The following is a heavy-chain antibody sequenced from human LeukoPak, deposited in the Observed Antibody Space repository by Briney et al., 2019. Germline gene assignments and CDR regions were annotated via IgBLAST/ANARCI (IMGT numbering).Heavy chain of an antibody. J-gene: IGHJ5*02. CDR2: IYPNGGT. V-gene: IGHV4-59*12. CDR3: ARDNGVVTLNWFDP. Sequence: SETLSLTCTVSGGSISSYYWSWIRQPPGKGLEWIGYIYPNGGTNYNLSLKSRVTMSVDTSKNQFSLKLSSVTAADTAVYYCARDNGVVTLNWFDPWGQGTLVTVSS. D-gene: IGHD3-3*01. CDR1: GGSISSYY.